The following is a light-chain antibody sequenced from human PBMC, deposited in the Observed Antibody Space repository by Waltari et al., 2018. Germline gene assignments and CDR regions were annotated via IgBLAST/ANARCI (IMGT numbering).Light chain of an antibody. CDR1: QSMSEY. J-gene: IGKJ4*01. V-gene: IGKV1-39*01. CDR3: QQSYT. CDR2: GAS. Sequence: VTITCRASQSMSEYLNWYQQKPWKAPKLLIYGASSLQSGVPSRFSGSGSGTDFTLSITSLQPEDSATYYCQQSYTFGGGTKVEIK.